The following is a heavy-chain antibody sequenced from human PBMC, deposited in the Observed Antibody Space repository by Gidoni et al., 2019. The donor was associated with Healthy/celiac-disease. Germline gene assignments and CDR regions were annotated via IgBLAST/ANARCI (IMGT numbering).Heavy chain of an antibody. Sequence: EVQLVESGGGLVQPGRSLRLSCTASGFTFGDYAMSWFRQAPGKGLEWVGFIRSKAYGGTTEYAASVKGRFTISRDDSKSIAYLQMNSLKTEDTAVYYCTSDNWGSVFYYYYGMDVWGQGTTVTVSS. J-gene: IGHJ6*02. D-gene: IGHD7-27*01. CDR1: GFTFGDYA. CDR3: TSDNWGSVFYYYYGMDV. V-gene: IGHV3-49*03. CDR2: IRSKAYGGTT.